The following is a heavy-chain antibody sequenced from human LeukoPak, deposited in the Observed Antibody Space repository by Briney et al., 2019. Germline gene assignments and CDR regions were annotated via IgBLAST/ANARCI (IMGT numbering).Heavy chain of an antibody. V-gene: IGHV1-2*02. CDR2: INPNSGGT. D-gene: IGHD1-1*01. CDR1: GYTFTGYY. Sequence: ASVKVSCKASGYTFTGYYMHWVRQAPGQGLEWMGWINPNSGGTNYAQKFQGRVTMTRDTSISTAYMELSRLRSDDTAVYYCATGGAVGTVYYYYYYMDAWGKGTTVTISS. CDR3: ATGGAVGTVYYYYYYMDA. J-gene: IGHJ6*03.